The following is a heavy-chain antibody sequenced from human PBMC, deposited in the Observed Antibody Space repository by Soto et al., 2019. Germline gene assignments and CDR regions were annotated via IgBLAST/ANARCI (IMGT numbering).Heavy chain of an antibody. CDR3: AKGHAGIAVAGRFDY. CDR1: GFTFSSYA. CDR2: ISGSGGST. D-gene: IGHD6-19*01. Sequence: GGSLRLSCAASGFTFSSYAMSWVRQAPGKGLEWVSAISGSGGSTYYADSVKGRFTISRDNYKNTLYLQMNSLRAEDTAVYYCAKGHAGIAVAGRFDYWGQGTLVTVSS. V-gene: IGHV3-23*01. J-gene: IGHJ4*02.